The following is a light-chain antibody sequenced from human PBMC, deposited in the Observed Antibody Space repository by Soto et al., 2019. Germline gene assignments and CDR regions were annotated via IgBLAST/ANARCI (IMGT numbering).Light chain of an antibody. CDR2: GAS. CDR3: QQYTSWQT. Sequence: EILMTQSPATLSVSPGGRATLSCRASRDISNNLAWYQQRPGQPPRLLIYGASTRATGVPARFSGSGWGTEFTLTITGLQSDDFAVYYRQQYTSWQTFGQGTKADIK. CDR1: RDISNN. J-gene: IGKJ1*01. V-gene: IGKV3-15*01.